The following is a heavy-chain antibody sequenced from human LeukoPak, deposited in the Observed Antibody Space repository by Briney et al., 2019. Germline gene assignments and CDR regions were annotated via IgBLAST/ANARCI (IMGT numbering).Heavy chain of an antibody. J-gene: IGHJ4*02. CDR1: GFTFSGYG. CDR2: ISYDGSTK. CDR3: AKTIMVTAFDY. Sequence: GGSLRLSCAASGFTFSGYGMHWIRQAPGKGLEWVAVISYDGSTKYYADAVKGRFTISRDNSENTLDLQMNSLRTEDTAMYYCAKTIMVTAFDYWGQGTLVTVSS. D-gene: IGHD2-21*02. V-gene: IGHV3-30*18.